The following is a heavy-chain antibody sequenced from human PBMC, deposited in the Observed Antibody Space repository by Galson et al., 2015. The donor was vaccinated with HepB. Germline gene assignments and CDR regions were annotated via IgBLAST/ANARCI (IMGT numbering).Heavy chain of an antibody. CDR2: ISDSGSYT. J-gene: IGHJ4*02. D-gene: IGHD6-25*01. CDR1: GFTFSDDY. Sequence: SLRLSCAASGFTFSDDYLSWIRQAPGKGLEWVSYISDSGSYTNLADSVKGRFTISRDNAKKSLYLQTSSLRAEDTAVYFCARARGSGPGAHFDYWGQGTVVTVSS. V-gene: IGHV3-11*05. CDR3: ARARGSGPGAHFDY.